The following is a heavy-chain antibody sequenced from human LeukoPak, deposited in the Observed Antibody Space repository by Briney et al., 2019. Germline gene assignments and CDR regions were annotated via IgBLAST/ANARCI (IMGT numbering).Heavy chain of an antibody. CDR3: TRGWGYFDF. V-gene: IGHV4-61*02. CDR2: IYTSGST. CDR1: GGSISSGSYY. D-gene: IGHD3-16*01. J-gene: IGHJ4*02. Sequence: SETLSLTCTVSGGSISSGSYYWSWIRQPAGKGLEWIGRIYTSGSTNYNPSLKSRVTISVDTSKNQFSLKLSFVAAADTAVYYCTRGWGYFDFWGQGILVTVSS.